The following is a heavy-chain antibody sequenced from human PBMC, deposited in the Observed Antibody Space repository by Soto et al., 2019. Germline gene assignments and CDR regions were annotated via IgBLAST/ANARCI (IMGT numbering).Heavy chain of an antibody. CDR2: IWYDGSKK. V-gene: IGHV3-33*01. Sequence: GGSLRLSCAASGFTFIIYGMHWVRQTPGKGLEWVAIIWYDGSKKYYGDSVEGRFTIFRDNSNNMLYLQVNSLRAEDTAVYYCARGGTNGWSLDYWGQGTPVTVSS. CDR1: GFTFIIYG. J-gene: IGHJ4*02. CDR3: ARGGTNGWSLDY. D-gene: IGHD6-19*01.